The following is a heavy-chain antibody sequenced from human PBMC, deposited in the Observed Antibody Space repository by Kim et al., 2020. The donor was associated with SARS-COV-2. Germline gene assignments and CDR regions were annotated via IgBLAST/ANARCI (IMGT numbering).Heavy chain of an antibody. D-gene: IGHD3-10*01. Sequence: GGSLRLSCAASGLTFSNYWMHWVRQTPGMGLMWVSRISRDGSDTRYADSVKGRFTISRDNAKNTVYLQMNNLRAEDTAVYYCTTELSRGHSWGQGTLVTV. J-gene: IGHJ4*02. CDR2: ISRDGSDT. V-gene: IGHV3-74*01. CDR1: GLTFSNYW. CDR3: TTELSRGHS.